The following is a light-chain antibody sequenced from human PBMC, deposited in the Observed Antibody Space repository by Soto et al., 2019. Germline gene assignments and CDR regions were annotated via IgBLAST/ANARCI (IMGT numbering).Light chain of an antibody. CDR2: GAS. J-gene: IGKJ1*01. Sequence: ESVLTQSPGTLSLSPVEIATLFCSSIQSVSSNYLAWYQQKPGQAPRLLIYGASTRATGIPDRFSGSGSGTDFTLTISSLESEDSAVYYCQQYNNWPPWTFGQGTKVDIK. CDR3: QQYNNWPPWT. CDR1: QSVSSNY. V-gene: IGKV3-20*01.